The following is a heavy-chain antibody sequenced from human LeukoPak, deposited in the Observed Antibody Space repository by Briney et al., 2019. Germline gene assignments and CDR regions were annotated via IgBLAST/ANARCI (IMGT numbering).Heavy chain of an antibody. V-gene: IGHV3-43D*03. CDR2: ISWDGGST. Sequence: GGSLRLSCAASGFTFDDYAMHWVRQAPGKGLEWVSLISWDGGSTYYADSVKGRFTISRDNSKNSLYLQMNSLRAEDTALYYCAKDNMAAGTGYYYYYMDVWGKGTTVTVSS. D-gene: IGHD6-13*01. CDR1: GFTFDDYA. J-gene: IGHJ6*03. CDR3: AKDNMAAGTGYYYYYMDV.